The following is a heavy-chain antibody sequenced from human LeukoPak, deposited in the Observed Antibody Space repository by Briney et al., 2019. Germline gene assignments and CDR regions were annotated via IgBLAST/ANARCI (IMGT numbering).Heavy chain of an antibody. D-gene: IGHD6-19*01. V-gene: IGHV4-61*02. CDR2: VYTGVST. CDR3: ARTEVTMAGTFH. J-gene: IGHJ4*02. CDR1: GGSISSATYY. Sequence: SETLSLTCTVSGGSISSATYYWNWIRQPAGKGLEWIGRVYTGVSTTYNPSLEGRVTISVDPSKNHFSPKLSSVTAADTAIYYCARTEVTMAGTFHWGPGTLVTVSS.